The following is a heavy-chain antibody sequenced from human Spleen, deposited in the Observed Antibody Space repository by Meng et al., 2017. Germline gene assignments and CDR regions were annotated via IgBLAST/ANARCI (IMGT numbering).Heavy chain of an antibody. Sequence: GGSLRLSCVASGFMFNRYAMHWVRQAPGQGLEWLAPIWFDGSKDYYVDSVKGRFIIFRDNSKNTVYLQMNSLRAEDTAVYYCARGSTYGSGSFYRVDYWGQGTLVTVSS. D-gene: IGHD3-10*01. J-gene: IGHJ4*02. V-gene: IGHV3-33*01. CDR3: ARGSTYGSGSFYRVDY. CDR2: IWFDGSKD. CDR1: GFMFNRYA.